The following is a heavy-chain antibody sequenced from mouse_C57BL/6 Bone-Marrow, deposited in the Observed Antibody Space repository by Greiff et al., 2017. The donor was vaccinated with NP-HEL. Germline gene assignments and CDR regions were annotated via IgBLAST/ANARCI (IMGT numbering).Heavy chain of an antibody. CDR2: IDPSDSYT. V-gene: IGHV1-50*01. Sequence: QVQLQQPGAELVKPGASVKLSCKASGYTFTSYWMQWVKQRPGQGLEWIGEIDPSDSYTNYNQKFKGKATLTVDTSSSTAYMQLSSLTSEDSAVYYCARLPVTSVAYWGQGTLVTVSA. D-gene: IGHD2-12*01. J-gene: IGHJ3*01. CDR1: GYTFTSYW. CDR3: ARLPVTSVAY.